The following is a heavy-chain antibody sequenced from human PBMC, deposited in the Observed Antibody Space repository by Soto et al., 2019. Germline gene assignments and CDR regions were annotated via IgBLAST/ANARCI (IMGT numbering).Heavy chain of an antibody. V-gene: IGHV3-30-3*01. Sequence: GGSLRLSCAASGFTFSYYVMNWVRQAPGKGLEWVALISSDGTNKYYSDSVKGRFTISRDNSKNTLYLQMNSLRTEDTAVYYCARPYYFDNSGTLYPFDYWGQGILVTVSS. J-gene: IGHJ4*02. CDR3: ARPYYFDNSGTLYPFDY. D-gene: IGHD3-22*01. CDR2: ISSDGTNK. CDR1: GFTFSYYV.